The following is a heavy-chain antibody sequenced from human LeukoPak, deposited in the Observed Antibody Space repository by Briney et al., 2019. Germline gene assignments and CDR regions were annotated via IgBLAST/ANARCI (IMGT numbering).Heavy chain of an antibody. J-gene: IGHJ6*03. Sequence: GASVKVSCKASGYTFTDYYLHWVRQATGQGLEWMGWMNPNSGNTGYAQKFQGRVTMTRNTSTSTAYMELSSLRSEDTAVYYCARGPVVWGSSPRKVLYYMDVWGKGTTVTISS. D-gene: IGHD3-16*01. CDR1: GYTFTDYY. CDR3: ARGPVVWGSSPRKVLYYMDV. V-gene: IGHV1-8*02. CDR2: MNPNSGNT.